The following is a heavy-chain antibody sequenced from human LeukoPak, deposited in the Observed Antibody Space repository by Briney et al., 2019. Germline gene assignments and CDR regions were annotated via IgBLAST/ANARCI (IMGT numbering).Heavy chain of an antibody. D-gene: IGHD1-26*01. Sequence: PGGSLRLSCAASGFTVSSNYMSWVRQAPGKGLEWVSVIYSGGSTYYADSVKGRFTISRDNSKNTLYLQMNSLRAEDTAVYYCARFVFEKWETPGAFDIWGQGTMVTVSS. J-gene: IGHJ3*02. V-gene: IGHV3-53*01. CDR3: ARFVFEKWETPGAFDI. CDR2: IYSGGST. CDR1: GFTVSSNY.